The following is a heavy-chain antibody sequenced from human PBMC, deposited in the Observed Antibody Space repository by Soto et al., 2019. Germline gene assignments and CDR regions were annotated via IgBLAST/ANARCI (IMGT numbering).Heavy chain of an antibody. J-gene: IGHJ6*03. V-gene: IGHV1-3*01. CDR2: LNAGNGNT. CDR3: ARDYCSGGSCYYYYYYYYMDV. CDR1: GYTFTIYA. D-gene: IGHD2-15*01. Sequence: ASVKVSCKASGYTFTIYAMHWVRQAPGQRLEWMGWLNAGNGNTKYSQKFQGRVTITRDTSASTAYMELSSLRSEDMAVYYCARDYCSGGSCYYYYYYYYMDVWGKGTTFTVSS.